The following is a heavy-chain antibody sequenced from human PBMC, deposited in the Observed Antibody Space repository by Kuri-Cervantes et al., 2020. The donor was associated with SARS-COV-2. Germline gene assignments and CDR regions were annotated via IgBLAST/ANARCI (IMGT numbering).Heavy chain of an antibody. J-gene: IGHJ4*02. CDR2: ISSDGSST. Sequence: GESLKISCAASGFTFSSYWMHWVRQAPGKGLVWVSRISSDGSSTSYADSVKGRFTISRDNAKNTLYLQMNSLRAEDTAVYYCAKTGHGNYYGYFDYWGQGTLVTVSS. CDR1: GFTFSSYW. CDR3: AKTGHGNYYGYFDY. D-gene: IGHD4-11*01. V-gene: IGHV3-74*01.